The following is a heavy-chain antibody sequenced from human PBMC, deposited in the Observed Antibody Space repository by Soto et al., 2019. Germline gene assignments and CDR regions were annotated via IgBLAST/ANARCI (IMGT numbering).Heavy chain of an antibody. CDR2: ISYDGSNK. D-gene: IGHD3-3*01. V-gene: IGHV3-30-3*01. Sequence: PGGSLRLSCAASGFTFSSYAMHWVRQAPGKGLEWVAVISYDGSNKYYADSVKGRFTISRDNSKNTLYLQMNSLRAEDTAVYNCARDEGPFWSGYYGEQCGIDVWDQGTTVTVSS. CDR3: ARDEGPFWSGYYGEQCGIDV. J-gene: IGHJ6*02. CDR1: GFTFSSYA.